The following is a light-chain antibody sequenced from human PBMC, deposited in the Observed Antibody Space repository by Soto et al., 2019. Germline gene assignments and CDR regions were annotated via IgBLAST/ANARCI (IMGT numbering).Light chain of an antibody. CDR3: QVWDYSTVV. J-gene: IGLJ2*01. Sequence: SYELTQPLSVSVALGQTARITCGGNNIGNKNVHWYQQKPGQAPVLVIYRDSNRPSGIPERFSGSNSGNTATLTITRAQAGDEADYYCQVWDYSTVVFGGGTKLTVL. CDR1: NIGNKN. CDR2: RDS. V-gene: IGLV3-9*01.